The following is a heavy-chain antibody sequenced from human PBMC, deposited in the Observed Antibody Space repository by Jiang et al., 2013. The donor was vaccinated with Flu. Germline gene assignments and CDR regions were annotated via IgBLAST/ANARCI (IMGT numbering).Heavy chain of an antibody. Sequence: LRLSCAASGFTVSSNYMSWVRQAPGKGLEWVSVIYSGGSTYYADSVKGRFTISRDNSKNTLYLQMNSLRAEDTAVYYCAREPDDCSSTSCPWGQGTLVTVSS. CDR2: IYSGGST. J-gene: IGHJ5*02. D-gene: IGHD2-2*01. V-gene: IGHV3-66*01. CDR1: GFTVSSNY. CDR3: AREPDDCSSTSCP.